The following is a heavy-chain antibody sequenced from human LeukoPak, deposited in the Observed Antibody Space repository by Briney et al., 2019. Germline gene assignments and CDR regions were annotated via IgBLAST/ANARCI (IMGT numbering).Heavy chain of an antibody. CDR3: ARGRGGAMADFDF. D-gene: IGHD5-18*01. Sequence: GASVKVSCKTSEDTFSNYGISWVRQAPGQGLEWMGGIVPLFGTSSYAQMFQGRVTITADESTSTAFMEVSSLTSEDTAVYYCARGRGGAMADFDFWGQGTQVTVSS. CDR1: EDTFSNYG. V-gene: IGHV1-69*13. J-gene: IGHJ4*02. CDR2: IVPLFGTS.